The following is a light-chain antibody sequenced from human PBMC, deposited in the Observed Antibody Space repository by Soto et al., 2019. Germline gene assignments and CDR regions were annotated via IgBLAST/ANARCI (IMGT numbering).Light chain of an antibody. Sequence: EIVMTQSPATLSVSPGERATLSCRASQSISSDLAWYQQKPGQAPRLLIYGASTRATDIPARISGSGSGTDCTLTISSLQSEDFAVYYCQQYNKWPPQYTFGQGTKLEIK. V-gene: IGKV3-15*01. CDR1: QSISSD. CDR3: QQYNKWPPQYT. J-gene: IGKJ2*01. CDR2: GAS.